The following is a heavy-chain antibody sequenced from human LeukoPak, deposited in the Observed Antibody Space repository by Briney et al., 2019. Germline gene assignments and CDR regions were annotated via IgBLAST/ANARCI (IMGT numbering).Heavy chain of an antibody. J-gene: IGHJ4*02. CDR3: ARDIVGAYFDY. V-gene: IGHV4-31*03. Sequence: SQTLSLTCTVSGDSITSGGYYWSWIRQNPGKGLEWIGYIHYRGSTYYNPSLKSRVTISVDTSKSQSSLRLGSVTAADTALYYCARDIVGAYFDYWGQGTLVTVSS. D-gene: IGHD1-26*01. CDR1: GDSITSGGYY. CDR2: IHYRGST.